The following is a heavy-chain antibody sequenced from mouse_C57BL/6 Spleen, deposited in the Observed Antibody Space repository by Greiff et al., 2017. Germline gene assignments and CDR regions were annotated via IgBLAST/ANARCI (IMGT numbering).Heavy chain of an antibody. CDR3: ARGYYGSSLYYAMDY. Sequence: EVQLQESGPELVKPGASVKISCKASGYSFTGYYMHWVKQSHGNILDWIGYIYPYNGVSSYNQKFKGKATLTVDKSSSTAYMELRSLTSEDSAVYYCARGYYGSSLYYAMDYWGQGTSVTVSS. CDR1: GYSFTGYY. CDR2: IYPYNGVS. V-gene: IGHV1-31*01. D-gene: IGHD1-1*01. J-gene: IGHJ4*01.